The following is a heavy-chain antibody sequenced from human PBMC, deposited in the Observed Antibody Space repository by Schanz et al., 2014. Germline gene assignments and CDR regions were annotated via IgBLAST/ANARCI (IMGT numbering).Heavy chain of an antibody. CDR1: GYTFTSYD. V-gene: IGHV1-8*01. Sequence: QVQLVQSGAEVKKPGASVKVSCKASGYTFTSYDINWVRQATGQGLEWMGWMNSKTGNTGYAQRFQGRVTMTRNTSITTAYLELSSLRSGDTAGSYCTKGRTFGRWGQGTLVTVSS. CDR2: MNSKTGNT. CDR3: TKGRTFGR. J-gene: IGHJ4*02. D-gene: IGHD3-16*01.